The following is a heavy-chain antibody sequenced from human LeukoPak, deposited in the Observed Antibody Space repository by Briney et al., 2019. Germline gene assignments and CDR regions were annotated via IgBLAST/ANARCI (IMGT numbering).Heavy chain of an antibody. J-gene: IGHJ4*02. CDR1: GGSFSGYY. CDR3: ARVSVDTAMVSGVGVREDYGGNQSFDY. Sequence: SETLSLTCAVYGGSFSGYYWSWIRQPPGKGLEWIGEINHSGSTNYNPSLKSRVTISVDTSKNQFPLKLSSVTAADTAVYYCARVSVDTAMVSGVGVREDYGGNQSFDYWGQGTLVTVSS. V-gene: IGHV4-34*01. CDR2: INHSGST. D-gene: IGHD5-18*01.